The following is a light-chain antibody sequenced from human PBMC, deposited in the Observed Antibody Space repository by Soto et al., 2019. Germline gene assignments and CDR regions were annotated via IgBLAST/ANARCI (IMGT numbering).Light chain of an antibody. CDR3: MQTTHFPWT. J-gene: IGKJ1*01. V-gene: IGKV2-24*01. CDR1: QSLVYRDGNTY. Sequence: DTVLTQTPLSSPVTLGQPASISCRSSQSLVYRDGNTYSSWLHQRPGQPPRLLISRISSRFSGVPDRFSGSGAGTDFTLEISRVEAEDVGVYYCMQTTHFPWTFGQGTRVDIK. CDR2: RIS.